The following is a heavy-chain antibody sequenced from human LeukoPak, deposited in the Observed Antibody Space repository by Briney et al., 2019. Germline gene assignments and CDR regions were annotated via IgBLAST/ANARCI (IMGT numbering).Heavy chain of an antibody. J-gene: IGHJ5*02. CDR3: ARAKSDRVRGVIAGNWFDP. CDR1: GGSISSYY. CDR2: IYYSGST. V-gene: IGHV4-59*08. Sequence: PSETLSLTCTVSGGSISSYYWSWIRQPPGKGLEWIGYIYYSGSTNYNPSLKSRVTISVDTSKYQFSLKLSSVTAADTAVCYCARAKSDRVRGVIAGNWFDPWGQGTLVTVSS. D-gene: IGHD3-10*01.